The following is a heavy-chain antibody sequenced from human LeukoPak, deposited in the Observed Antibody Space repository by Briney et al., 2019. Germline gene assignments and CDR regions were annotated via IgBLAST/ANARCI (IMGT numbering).Heavy chain of an antibody. V-gene: IGHV1-69*06. CDR1: GGTFSSYA. CDR3: ARRTMPLGFDI. J-gene: IGHJ3*02. D-gene: IGHD2-2*01. Sequence: GASVKVSCKASGGTFSSYAISWVRQAPGQGLEWMGGIIPIFGTANYAQKFQGRVTITADKSTSTAYMELSSLRSEDTAVYYCARRTMPLGFDIWGQGTMVTVSS. CDR2: IIPIFGTA.